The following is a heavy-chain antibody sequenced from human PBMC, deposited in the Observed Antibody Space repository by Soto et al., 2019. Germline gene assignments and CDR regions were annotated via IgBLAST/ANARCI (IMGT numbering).Heavy chain of an antibody. D-gene: IGHD1-26*01. CDR1: GGSITSNIW. J-gene: IGHJ6*02. CDR3: ARLVMGATAHYYVLDV. Sequence: SETLSLTCAVSGGSITSNIWWSWVRQPPGKGLEWIGEIYHSGNTNYNPSLKSRVTLSVDKSKSQISLKLTSVTAADTAVYYCARLVMGATAHYYVLDVWGQGXTVTVSS. CDR2: IYHSGNT. V-gene: IGHV4-4*02.